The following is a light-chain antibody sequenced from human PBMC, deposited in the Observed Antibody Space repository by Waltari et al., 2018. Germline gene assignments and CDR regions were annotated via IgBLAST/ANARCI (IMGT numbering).Light chain of an antibody. J-gene: IGKJ4*01. CDR1: QSVLHSSNNKNY. CDR2: WAS. CDR3: QQYYNAPLT. Sequence: DIVMTQSPDSLALSLGERATIHCKSSQSVLHSSNNKNYLAWYQQKPGQPPNLLIYWASTLESGVPDRFSGSGSGTDFTLTISSLQAEDVAVYYCQQYYNAPLTFGGGTKVEIK. V-gene: IGKV4-1*01.